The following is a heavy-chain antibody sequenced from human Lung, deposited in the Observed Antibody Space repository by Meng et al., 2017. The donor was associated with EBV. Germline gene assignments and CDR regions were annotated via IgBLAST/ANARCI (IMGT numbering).Heavy chain of an antibody. D-gene: IGHD6-19*01. CDR2: MNPNRGTT. J-gene: IGHJ4*02. CDR1: GYTFTSYG. V-gene: IGHV1-8*01. Sequence: QLGQPGAAVKSPGASGKVSCKASGYTFTSYGINWVRQGTGQGLEWMGWMNPNRGTTGYAQKFQGRVTMTRNISKSTAYMDLSSLRSEDTAVYYCATGVADFEYWGQGTLVTVSS. CDR3: ATGVADFEY.